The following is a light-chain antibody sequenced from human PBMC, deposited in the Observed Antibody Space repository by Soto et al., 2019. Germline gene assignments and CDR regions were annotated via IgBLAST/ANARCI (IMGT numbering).Light chain of an antibody. Sequence: EIVLTQSPGTLSLSPGERATLSCRASQSVGESLVWYQQKPGQAPRLLIYRVFNRATGIPDRFSGSGSGTDLTLTISRLEPEDFAVYYCQQFGGSPSTFGRGTKVERK. CDR3: QQFGGSPST. CDR2: RVF. V-gene: IGKV3-20*01. CDR1: QSVGES. J-gene: IGKJ1*01.